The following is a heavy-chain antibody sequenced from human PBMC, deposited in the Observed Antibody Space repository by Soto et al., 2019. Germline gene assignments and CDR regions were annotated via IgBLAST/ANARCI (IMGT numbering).Heavy chain of an antibody. J-gene: IGHJ4*02. V-gene: IGHV3-33*01. CDR1: GFTFSSYG. D-gene: IGHD6-13*01. Sequence: QVQLVESGGGVVQPGRSLRLSCAASGFTFSSYGMHWVRQAPGKGLAWVAVIWYDGSNKYYADSVKGRFTISRDNSKNTLYLQMNSLRAEDTAVYYCARDRQQLERDDYWGQGTLVTVAS. CDR2: IWYDGSNK. CDR3: ARDRQQLERDDY.